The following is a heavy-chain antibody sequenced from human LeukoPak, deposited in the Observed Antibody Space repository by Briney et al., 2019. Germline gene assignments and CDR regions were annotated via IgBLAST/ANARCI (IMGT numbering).Heavy chain of an antibody. J-gene: IGHJ4*02. CDR1: GFTFSDFG. D-gene: IGHD3-10*01. Sequence: GGSLRLSCAASGFTFSDFGMHWVRQAPGKGLEWVAAVSYDDGSRKYYADSVKGRFTISRDNTKNTLYLQMNSLRAEDTAVYYCASMVRGVKQNPDYWGQGTLVTVSS. CDR2: VSYDDGSRK. V-gene: IGHV3-30*03. CDR3: ASMVRGVKQNPDY.